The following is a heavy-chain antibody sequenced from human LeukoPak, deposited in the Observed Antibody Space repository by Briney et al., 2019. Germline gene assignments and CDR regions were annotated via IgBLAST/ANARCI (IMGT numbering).Heavy chain of an antibody. J-gene: IGHJ4*02. CDR1: GFTFSSHW. Sequence: GGSLRLSCAASGFTFSSHWMHWVRQAPGKGLVWVSAISGSGGSTYYADSVKGRFTISRDNSKNTLYLQMNSLRADDTAVYYCAKPAGSHYYDSSGYYFDYWGQGTLVTVSS. CDR3: AKPAGSHYYDSSGYYFDY. CDR2: ISGSGGST. V-gene: IGHV3-23*01. D-gene: IGHD3-22*01.